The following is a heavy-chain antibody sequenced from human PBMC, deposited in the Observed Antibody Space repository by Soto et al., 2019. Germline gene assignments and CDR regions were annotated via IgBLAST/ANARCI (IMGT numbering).Heavy chain of an antibody. V-gene: IGHV1-18*04. Sequence: QVHLVQAGAELKKPGASVKVSCKTSGYTFNRYDINWVRQAPGQGLEWIGRISTYNGNTYYTQSLQGRVTMPTDTSTASGFVELRGLRSDDTVIYYCARAPALFGVVVIPPRFDLWGQGTLVTVSA. CDR1: GYTFNRYD. CDR3: ARAPALFGVVVIPPRFDL. J-gene: IGHJ5*02. D-gene: IGHD3-3*01. CDR2: ISTYNGNT.